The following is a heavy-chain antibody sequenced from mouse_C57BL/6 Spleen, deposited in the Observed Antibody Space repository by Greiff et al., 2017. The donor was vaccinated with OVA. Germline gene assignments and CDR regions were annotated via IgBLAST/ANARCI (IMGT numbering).Heavy chain of an antibody. J-gene: IGHJ3*01. V-gene: IGHV1-26*01. D-gene: IGHD1-1*02. CDR1: GYTFTDYY. CDR3: ARPGWAWFAY. Sequence: EVKLQESGPELVKPGASVKISCKASGYTFTDYYMNWVKQSHGKSLEWIGDINPNNGGTSYNQKFKGKATLTVDKSSSTAYMELRSLTSEDSAVYYCARPGWAWFAYWGQGTLVTVSA. CDR2: INPNNGGT.